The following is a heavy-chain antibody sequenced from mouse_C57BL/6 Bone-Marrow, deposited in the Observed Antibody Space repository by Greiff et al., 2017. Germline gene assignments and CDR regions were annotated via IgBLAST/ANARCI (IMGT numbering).Heavy chain of an antibody. CDR1: GYTFTSYG. J-gene: IGHJ3*01. Sequence: QVQLQQSGAELARPGASVKLSCKASGYTFTSYGISWVKQRPGQGLEWIGEIYPRSGNTYYNEKFKGKATLTADKSSSTAYMELRSLTSEDSAVYFCARSDYYGSRFSYWGQGTLVTVSA. CDR3: ARSDYYGSRFSY. D-gene: IGHD1-1*01. CDR2: IYPRSGNT. V-gene: IGHV1-81*01.